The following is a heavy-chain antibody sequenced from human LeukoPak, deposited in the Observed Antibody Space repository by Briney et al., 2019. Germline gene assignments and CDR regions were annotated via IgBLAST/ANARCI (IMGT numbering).Heavy chain of an antibody. V-gene: IGHV3-23*01. CDR3: AKVATYHYFYMDV. J-gene: IGHJ6*03. Sequence: PGGSLRLSCAASGFAFSTYSTYFMSWVRQAPGKGLEWVSTINRHGDITYYADSVKGRFIISRDSSKNALFLQMNSLTAEDTAVYYCAKVATYHYFYMDVWGTGTTVTVSS. CDR1: GFAFSTYSTYF. CDR2: INRHGDIT.